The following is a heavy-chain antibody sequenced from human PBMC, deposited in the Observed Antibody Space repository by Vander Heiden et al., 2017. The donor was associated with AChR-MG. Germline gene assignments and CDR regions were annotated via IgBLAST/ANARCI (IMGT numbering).Heavy chain of an antibody. J-gene: IGHJ6*02. V-gene: IGHV3-30-3*01. Sequence: QVQLVESGGGVVQPGRSLSLSCAAPGFTFSSYAMHWVRQAPGKGLEWVAVISYDGSNKYYADSVKGRFTISRDNSKNTLYLQMNSLRAEDTAVYYCARDGLNTAMVSGMDVWGQGTTVTVSS. CDR3: ARDGLNTAMVSGMDV. CDR1: GFTFSSYA. CDR2: ISYDGSNK. D-gene: IGHD5-18*01.